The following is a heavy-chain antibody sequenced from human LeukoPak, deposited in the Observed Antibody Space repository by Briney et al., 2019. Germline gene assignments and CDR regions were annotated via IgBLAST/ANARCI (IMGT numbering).Heavy chain of an antibody. J-gene: IGHJ4*02. Sequence: PGRSLRLSCSASGFTFRDYGIHWVRQAPGKGLEWVAIVYSDGSKEYYADFVRGRFTVSRDNSEDTAFLELTTLRVEDTAIYYCATDRAWYLDSWGQGTPVTVSS. V-gene: IGHV3-33*01. CDR1: GFTFRDYG. CDR3: ATDRAWYLDS. D-gene: IGHD6-13*01. CDR2: VYSDGSKE.